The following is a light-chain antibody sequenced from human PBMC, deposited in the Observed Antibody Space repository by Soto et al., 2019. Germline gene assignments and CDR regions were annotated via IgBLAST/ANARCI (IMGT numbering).Light chain of an antibody. Sequence: EIVLTQSPATLSLSPGERATLSCRASQSVSSYLAWYQQKAGQAPRLLIYDATNRATGIPARFSGSGSGTDITLTISSLEPEDFAVYYCQQRSNWPTFGGGTKVEIK. CDR2: DAT. CDR3: QQRSNWPT. V-gene: IGKV3-11*01. CDR1: QSVSSY. J-gene: IGKJ4*01.